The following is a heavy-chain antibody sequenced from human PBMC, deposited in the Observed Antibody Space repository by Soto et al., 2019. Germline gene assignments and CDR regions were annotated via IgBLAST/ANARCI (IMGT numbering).Heavy chain of an antibody. J-gene: IGHJ4*02. V-gene: IGHV3-30*03. CDR1: GFAFTNYG. CDR3: ARDVAMPSGLGLGY. Sequence: QVQVVESGGGVVQPGRSLRLSCAASGFAFTNYGMHWVRQAPGKGLEWVAFVSNDGSRKYYADSVKGRFTISRDNSENTIYLQMTSLRREDTAVFYCARDVAMPSGLGLGYWGQGALVIVSS. D-gene: IGHD6-25*01. CDR2: VSNDGSRK.